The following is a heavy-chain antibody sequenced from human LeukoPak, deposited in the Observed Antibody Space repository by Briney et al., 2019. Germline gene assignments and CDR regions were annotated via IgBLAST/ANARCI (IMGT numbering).Heavy chain of an antibody. Sequence: PGGSLRLSCAASGFTFSSYAMIWVRQAPGKGLEWVSGISGSGGSTYYADSVKGRFTISRDNSKNTLYLQMNGLRAEDTAVYYCAKDSYYYDSSSYYYYWGQGTRVTVSS. CDR3: AKDSYYYDSSSYYYY. J-gene: IGHJ4*02. CDR1: GFTFSSYA. V-gene: IGHV3-23*01. CDR2: ISGSGGST. D-gene: IGHD3-22*01.